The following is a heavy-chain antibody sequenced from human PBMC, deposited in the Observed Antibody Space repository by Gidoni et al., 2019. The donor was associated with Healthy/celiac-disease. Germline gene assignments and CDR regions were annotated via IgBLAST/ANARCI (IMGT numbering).Heavy chain of an antibody. V-gene: IGHV3-23*01. D-gene: IGHD6-19*01. CDR3: AKIILSGWHQLGGFDY. CDR1: GFTFSSYA. J-gene: IGHJ4*02. Sequence: EVQLLESGGGLVQPGGSLRLSCAASGFTFSSYAMSWVRQAPGKGLEWVSAISGSGGSTYYADSVKGRFTISRDNSKNTLYLQMNSLRAEDTAVYYCAKIILSGWHQLGGFDYWGQGTLVTVSS. CDR2: ISGSGGST.